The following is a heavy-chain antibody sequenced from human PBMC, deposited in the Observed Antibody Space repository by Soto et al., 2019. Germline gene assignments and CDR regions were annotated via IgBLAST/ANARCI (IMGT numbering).Heavy chain of an antibody. J-gene: IGHJ4*02. Sequence: EVQLLESGGGLVQPGGSLRLSCAASGFTFSSYAMSWVRQAPGKGLEWVSGIVGSGASTYYADSVKGRFTISIDNSKNTLFLQMNSVRAQDTAVYYCAKVLQFRAWFGLYYFDNWGQGPVVTVSS. CDR3: AKVLQFRAWFGLYYFDN. V-gene: IGHV3-23*01. CDR2: IVGSGAST. CDR1: GFTFSSYA. D-gene: IGHD3-16*01.